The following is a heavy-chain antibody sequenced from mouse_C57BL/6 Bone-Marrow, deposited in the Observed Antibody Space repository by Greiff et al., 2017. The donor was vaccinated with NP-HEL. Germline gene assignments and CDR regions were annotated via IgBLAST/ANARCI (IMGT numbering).Heavy chain of an antibody. CDR1: GFTFSDYY. Sequence: EVQLVESEGGLVQPGSSMKLSCTASGFTFSDYYMAWVRQVPEKGLEWVANINYDGSSTYYLDSLKSRFIISRDNAKNILYLQMSSLKSEDTATYYCARGYDYDYAMDYWGQGTSVTVSS. CDR2: INYDGSST. V-gene: IGHV5-16*01. J-gene: IGHJ4*01. D-gene: IGHD2-4*01. CDR3: ARGYDYDYAMDY.